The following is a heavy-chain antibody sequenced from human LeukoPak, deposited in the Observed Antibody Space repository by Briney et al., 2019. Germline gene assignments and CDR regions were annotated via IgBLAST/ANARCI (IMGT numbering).Heavy chain of an antibody. D-gene: IGHD6-19*01. CDR2: MNPNNGNT. J-gene: IGHJ5*02. Sequence: ASVKVSCRASGYTFSNYDINWVRQATGQGPEWMGWMNPNNGNTGYALKFQGRVTMTRSTSISTAYMELSSLTSEDTAVYYCARGGAVAGSNRFDPWGQGTLVTVSS. CDR3: ARGGAVAGSNRFDP. V-gene: IGHV1-8*02. CDR1: GYTFSNYD.